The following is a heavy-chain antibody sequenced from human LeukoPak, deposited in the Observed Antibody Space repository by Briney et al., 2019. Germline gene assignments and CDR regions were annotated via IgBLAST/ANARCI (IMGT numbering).Heavy chain of an antibody. CDR1: GFTFSSYA. CDR2: IHTGGTT. V-gene: IGHV3-23*03. CDR3: ARVWFGYFFQ. J-gene: IGHJ4*02. D-gene: IGHD3-10*01. Sequence: PGGSLRLSCAASGFTFSSYAMSWVRQAPGKGLEWVSVIHTGGTTHYADSVKGRFTISKDNSNNTVYLQMNGVGVEDTAVYYCARVWFGYFFQWGQGALVTVSS.